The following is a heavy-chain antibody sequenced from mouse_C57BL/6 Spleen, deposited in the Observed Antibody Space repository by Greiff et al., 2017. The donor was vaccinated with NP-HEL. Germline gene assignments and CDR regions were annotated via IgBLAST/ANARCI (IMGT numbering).Heavy chain of an antibody. Sequence: QVQLQQSGAELVRPGASVKLSCKASGYTFTDYYINWVKQRPGQGLEWIARIYPGSGNTYYNEKFKGKATLTAEKSSSTAYMQLSSLTSEDSAVYFCARGPGAMDYWGQGTSVTVSS. CDR2: IYPGSGNT. CDR1: GYTFTDYY. V-gene: IGHV1-76*01. CDR3: ARGPGAMDY. J-gene: IGHJ4*01.